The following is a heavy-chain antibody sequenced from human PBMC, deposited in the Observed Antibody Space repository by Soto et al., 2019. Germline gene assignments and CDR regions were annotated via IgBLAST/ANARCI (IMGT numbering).Heavy chain of an antibody. J-gene: IGHJ5*02. CDR2: INHSGST. V-gene: IGHV4-34*01. Sequence: PSETLSLTCAVYGGSFSGYYWTWIRQPPGTGLEWIGEINHSGSTNYNPSLKSRVTISVDTSKNQFSLKLTSVTAADTAVYYCARAQNWFDPWGQGTLVTVSS. CDR3: ARAQNWFDP. CDR1: GGSFSGYY.